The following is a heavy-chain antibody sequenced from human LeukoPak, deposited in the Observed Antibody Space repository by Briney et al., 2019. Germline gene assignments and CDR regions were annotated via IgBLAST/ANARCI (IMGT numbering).Heavy chain of an antibody. D-gene: IGHD6-13*01. CDR2: ISWNSGNI. CDR3: TKGAIGLKYSNRWHFFDS. J-gene: IGHJ4*02. CDR1: GFTFDEDA. V-gene: IGHV3-9*01. Sequence: PGRSLRLSCAASGFTFDEDAMHWVRQVPGKGLKWVSGISWNSGNIVYADSVKGRFTISRDNAKKALYLQMNSLRDEDTALYYCTKGAIGLKYSNRWHFFDSWGQGTLVTVSS.